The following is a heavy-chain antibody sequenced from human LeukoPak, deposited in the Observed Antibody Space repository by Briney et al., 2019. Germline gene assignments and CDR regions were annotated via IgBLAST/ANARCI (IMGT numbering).Heavy chain of an antibody. J-gene: IGHJ3*02. Sequence: GGSLRLSCAASGFTFSSYSMNWVRQAPGKGLEWVSYISSSSSTIYYADSVKGRFTISRDNAKNSLYLQMNSLRAEDTAVYYCARDSDMASVQGAFDIWGQGTMVTVSS. CDR1: GFTFSSYS. D-gene: IGHD5-24*01. CDR2: ISSSSSTI. CDR3: ARDSDMASVQGAFDI. V-gene: IGHV3-48*04.